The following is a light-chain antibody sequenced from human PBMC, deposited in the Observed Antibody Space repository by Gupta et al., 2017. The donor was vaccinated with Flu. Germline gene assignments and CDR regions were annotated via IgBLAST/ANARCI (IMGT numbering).Light chain of an antibody. CDR2: LGS. J-gene: IGKJ1*01. CDR1: QSLLHSNGDNY. CDR3: MQSLQTPWT. Sequence: DIVMTQSPLSLPVTPGEPASISCRSSQSLLHSNGDNYLSWYLQKSGQSPQLLISLGSNRASGAPDRFSGSGSGTDFTLKISRVEAEDVGVYFCMQSLQTPWTFGQGTKVEIK. V-gene: IGKV2-28*01.